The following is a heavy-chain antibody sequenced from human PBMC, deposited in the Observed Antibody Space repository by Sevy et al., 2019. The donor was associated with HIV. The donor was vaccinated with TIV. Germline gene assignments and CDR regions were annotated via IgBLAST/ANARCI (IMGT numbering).Heavy chain of an antibody. CDR3: ARDRATSATGTLFDY. Sequence: GGSLRLSCAASGFTSSSYAMSWVRQPPGRGLEWVSTLSDSGVSTYYPDSVKGRLTITRDNSKYILYLQMKSLSAEDTAVYYCARDRATSATGTLFDYWGQGTLVTVSS. CDR2: LSDSGVST. V-gene: IGHV3-23*01. D-gene: IGHD3-9*01. J-gene: IGHJ4*02. CDR1: GFTSSSYA.